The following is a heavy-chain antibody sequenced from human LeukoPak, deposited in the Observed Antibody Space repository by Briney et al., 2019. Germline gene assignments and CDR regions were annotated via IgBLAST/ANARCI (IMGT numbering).Heavy chain of an antibody. D-gene: IGHD4-17*01. CDR1: GGSISSYY. V-gene: IGHV4-59*12. CDR2: IYYSGST. Sequence: SETLSLTCTVSGGSISSYYWSWIRQPPGKGLEWIGYIYYSGSTYYNPFLRSRVTISVDTSKNQFSLKLSSVTAADTAVYYCARDHFGGDYAWGQGTLVTVSS. CDR3: ARDHFGGDYA. J-gene: IGHJ5*02.